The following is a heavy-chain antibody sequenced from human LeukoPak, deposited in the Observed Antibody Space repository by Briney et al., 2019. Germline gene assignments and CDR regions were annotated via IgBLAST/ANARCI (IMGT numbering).Heavy chain of an antibody. J-gene: IGHJ4*02. D-gene: IGHD2-15*01. CDR3: ARDLTPAGSVVAATGGY. CDR2: ISAYNGNT. CDR1: GYTFTSYG. V-gene: IGHV1-18*01. Sequence: ASVKVSCKASGYTFTSYGISWVRQAPGQGLEWMGWISAYNGNTNYAQKLQGRVTMTTDTSTSTAYMELRSLRSDDTAVYYCARDLTPAGSVVAATGGYWGQGTLVTVSS.